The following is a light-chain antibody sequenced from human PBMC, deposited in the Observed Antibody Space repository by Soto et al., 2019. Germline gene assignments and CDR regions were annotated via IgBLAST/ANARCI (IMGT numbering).Light chain of an antibody. Sequence: DIVMTQSPDSLAVSLGERATINCKSSQNVLYSSNNKNYLAWYQQKPGQPPKLLIYWASTRESGVTDRFSGSGSGTDFTLTISSLQAEDVAVYYCQQYYSTPQTFGQGTKVEI. CDR3: QQYYSTPQT. J-gene: IGKJ1*01. V-gene: IGKV4-1*01. CDR2: WAS. CDR1: QNVLYSSNNKNY.